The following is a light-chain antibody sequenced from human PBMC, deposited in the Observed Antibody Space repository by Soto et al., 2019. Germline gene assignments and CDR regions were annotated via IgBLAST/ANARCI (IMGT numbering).Light chain of an antibody. Sequence: DIQMTQSPPSVSASVGDRVTITCRASQDVGKWLAWYQQKPGKAPTLLIHGASSLQSGVPPRYSGSGYGTDFTLTISSLQPDDVATYYCQQYNGYSTFGQGTKVDIK. CDR1: QDVGKW. V-gene: IGKV1D-16*01. CDR2: GAS. CDR3: QQYNGYST. J-gene: IGKJ1*01.